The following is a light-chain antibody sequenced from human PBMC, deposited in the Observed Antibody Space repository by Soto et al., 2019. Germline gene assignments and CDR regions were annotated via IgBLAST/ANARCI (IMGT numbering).Light chain of an antibody. CDR2: RNN. CDR1: SSNIGSNY. V-gene: IGLV1-47*01. Sequence: QSVLTQPPSSSGTHGQRVSISCSGRSSNIGSNYVDWYQQLPGTDPKLLIYRNNQRPPGVPDRFSGSKSGTSASLAISVLRSEDESDDDCAAWDDSLSGPVFGGGPKLTVL. J-gene: IGLJ2*01. CDR3: AAWDDSLSGPV.